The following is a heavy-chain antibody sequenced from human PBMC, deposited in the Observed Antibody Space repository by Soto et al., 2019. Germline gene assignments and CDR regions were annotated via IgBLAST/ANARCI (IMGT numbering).Heavy chain of an antibody. Sequence: ASVKVSCKASGYTFTSYYINWVLEATGQGLEWMGWMNPNSGNTGYAQKFQGRVTMTRNTSISTAYMELSSLRSEDTAVYYCARYAPYCSSTSCYHKGMDVWGQGTTVTV. CDR3: ARYAPYCSSTSCYHKGMDV. J-gene: IGHJ6*02. CDR1: GYTFTSYY. CDR2: MNPNSGNT. V-gene: IGHV1-8*01. D-gene: IGHD2-2*01.